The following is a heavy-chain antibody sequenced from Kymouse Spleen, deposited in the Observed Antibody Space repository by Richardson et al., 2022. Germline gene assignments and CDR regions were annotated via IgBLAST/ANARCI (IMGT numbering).Heavy chain of an antibody. CDR3: AKDKALEYSSSYFDY. D-gene: IGHD6-6*01. Sequence: EVQLVESGGGLVQPGRSLRLSCAASGFTFDDYAMHWVRQAPGKGLEWVSGISWNSGSIGYADSVKGRFTISRDNAKNSLYLQMNSLRAEDTALYYCAKDKALEYSSSYFDYWGQGTLVTVSS. V-gene: IGHV3-9*01. CDR1: GFTFDDYA. CDR2: ISWNSGSI. J-gene: IGHJ4*02.